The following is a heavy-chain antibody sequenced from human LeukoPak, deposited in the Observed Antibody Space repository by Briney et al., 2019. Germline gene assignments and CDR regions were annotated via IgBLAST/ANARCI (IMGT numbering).Heavy chain of an antibody. V-gene: IGHV4-34*01. D-gene: IGHD3-10*01. CDR1: GGSFSGYY. J-gene: IGHJ4*02. CDR3: ARLKAGSYYKY. CDR2: INHSGST. Sequence: PSETLSLTCAVYGGSFSGYYWSWIRQPPGKGLEWIGEINHSGSTNYNPPLKSRVTISVDTSKNQFSLKLSSVTAADTAVYYCARLKAGSYYKYWGQGTLVTVSS.